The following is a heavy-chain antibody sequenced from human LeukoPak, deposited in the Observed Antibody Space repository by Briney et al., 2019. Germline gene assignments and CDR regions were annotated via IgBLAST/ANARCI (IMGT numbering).Heavy chain of an antibody. D-gene: IGHD6-13*01. J-gene: IGHJ6*03. CDR1: GHTFTSYI. Sequence: GASVKVSFKASGHTFTSYIISWVRQAPGQGLEWMGWINAYNGNTDYAQRVQGRVTMTTDTSTSTAYMEVRSLRSDDTAVYYCARDRHIAAAVYYYYMDVWGKGTPVTVSS. V-gene: IGHV1-18*01. CDR3: ARDRHIAAAVYYYYMDV. CDR2: INAYNGNT.